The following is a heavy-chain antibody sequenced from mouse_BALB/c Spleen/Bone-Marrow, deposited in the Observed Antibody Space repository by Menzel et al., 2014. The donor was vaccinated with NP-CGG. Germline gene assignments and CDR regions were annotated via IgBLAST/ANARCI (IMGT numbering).Heavy chain of an antibody. V-gene: IGHV14-3*02. J-gene: IGHJ2*01. CDR2: IDPANGNT. CDR3: ANYYYGYYFDY. Sequence: EVQLQQSGAELVKPGASVKLSCTASGFNIKDTYMHWVKQRPEQGLEWIGRIDPANGNTKYDPKFQDKATITADTSSNTAYLQLSSLTSEHTAVYYCANYYYGYYFDYWGQGTPLTVSS. CDR1: GFNIKDTY. D-gene: IGHD1-1*01.